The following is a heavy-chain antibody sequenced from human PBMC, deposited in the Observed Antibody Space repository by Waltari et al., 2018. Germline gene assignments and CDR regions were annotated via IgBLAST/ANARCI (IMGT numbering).Heavy chain of an antibody. D-gene: IGHD6-13*01. V-gene: IGHV3-74*01. CDR2: INGDGSTS. CDR3: ARLAPKTYRSPVPGRDYYYGLDV. CDR1: GFTYSNHW. Sequence: EEQLVESGGGLVQPGDSLRLSCAASGFTYSNHWMHWVRQAPGKGLVWVSRINGDGSTSNYADSVKGRFTSSRDNTKKTLNLQMKRLRVEDTAVYYCARLAPKTYRSPVPGRDYYYGLDVWGQGTTVTVSS. J-gene: IGHJ6*02.